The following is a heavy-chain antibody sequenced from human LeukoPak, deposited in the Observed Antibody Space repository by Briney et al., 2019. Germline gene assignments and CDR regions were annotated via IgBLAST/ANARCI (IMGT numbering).Heavy chain of an antibody. CDR2: IKSKTDGGTT. Sequence: GGSLRLSCAASGFTFSNAWMSWVRQAPGKGLEWVGRIKSKTDGGTTDYAAPVKGRFTISRDDSKNTLYLQMNSLKTEDTAVYYCTTKPSVQVRLLDYWGQGTLVTVSS. CDR3: TTKPSVQVRLLDY. V-gene: IGHV3-15*01. CDR1: GFTFSNAW. J-gene: IGHJ4*02. D-gene: IGHD5-12*01.